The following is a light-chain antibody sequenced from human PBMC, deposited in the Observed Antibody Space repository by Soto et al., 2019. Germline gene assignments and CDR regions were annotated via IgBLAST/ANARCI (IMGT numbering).Light chain of an antibody. CDR3: QQYGSSRWT. CDR1: QSVDSKY. V-gene: IGKV3-20*01. Sequence: ELVLTQSPGTLSLSPGARATLSCRASQSVDSKYLAWYQQKPGQAPRILIFAASSRATGIPARFSGSGSGTDLTITISSLEPEDFEVYDCQQYGSSRWTFGQGTKVDI. J-gene: IGKJ1*01. CDR2: AAS.